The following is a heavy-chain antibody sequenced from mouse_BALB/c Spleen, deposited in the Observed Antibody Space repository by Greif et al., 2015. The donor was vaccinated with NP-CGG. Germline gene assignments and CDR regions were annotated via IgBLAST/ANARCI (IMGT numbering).Heavy chain of an antibody. CDR3: AKNYGSSYWYFDV. J-gene: IGHJ1*01. CDR2: IWRGGST. Sequence: VQVVESGPGLVQPSQSLSITCTVPGFSLTSYGVHWVRQSPGKGLEWLGVIWRGGSTDYNAAFMSRLSITKDNSKSQVFFKMNSLQADDTALYYCAKNYGSSYWYFDVWGAGTTVTVSS. V-gene: IGHV2-5*01. CDR1: GFSLTSYG. D-gene: IGHD1-1*01.